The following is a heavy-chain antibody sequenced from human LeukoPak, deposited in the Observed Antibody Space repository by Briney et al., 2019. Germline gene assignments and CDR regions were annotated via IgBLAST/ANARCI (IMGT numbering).Heavy chain of an antibody. Sequence: PSETLFLTCAVYGGSFSGYYWSWIRQPPGKGLEWIGEINHSGSTNYNPSLESRVTISVDTSKNQFSLKLSSVTAADTAVYYCASSRRYSSSWYGYYYMDVWGKGTTVTVSS. CDR2: INHSGST. CDR3: ASSRRYSSSWYGYYYMDV. D-gene: IGHD6-13*01. V-gene: IGHV4-34*01. CDR1: GGSFSGYY. J-gene: IGHJ6*03.